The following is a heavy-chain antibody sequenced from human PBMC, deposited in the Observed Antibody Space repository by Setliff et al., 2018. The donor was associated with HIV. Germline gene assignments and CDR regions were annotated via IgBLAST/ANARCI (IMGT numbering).Heavy chain of an antibody. V-gene: IGHV4-39*01. Sequence: SETLSLTCSVSGDSIFTSTYYWGWIRQPPGKRLEWIGSIYYSGNTYYNPSLKSRVTIPVDTSKNQFFLNLSSVTATDSAVYYCARLGRPYSGQGWFDPWGQETLVTVSS. J-gene: IGHJ5*02. CDR1: GDSIFTSTYY. CDR3: ARLGRPYSGQGWFDP. CDR2: IYYSGNT. D-gene: IGHD5-12*01.